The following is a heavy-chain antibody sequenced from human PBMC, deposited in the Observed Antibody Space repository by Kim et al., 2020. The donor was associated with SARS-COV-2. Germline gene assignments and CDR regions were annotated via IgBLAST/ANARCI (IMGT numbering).Heavy chain of an antibody. CDR2: IYYSGST. Sequence: SETLSLTCTVPGGSISSSSYYWGWIRQPPGKGLEWIGSIYYSGSTYYNPSLKSRVTISVDTSKNQFSLKLSSVTAADTVVYYCARHYKGGMDVSGEGTPVTVSS. V-gene: IGHV4-39*01. CDR1: GGSISSSSYY. CDR3: ARHYKGGMDV. D-gene: IGHD1-1*01. J-gene: IGHJ6*04.